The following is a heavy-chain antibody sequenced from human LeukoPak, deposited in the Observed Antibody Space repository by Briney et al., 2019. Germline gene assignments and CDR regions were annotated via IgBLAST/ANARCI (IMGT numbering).Heavy chain of an antibody. Sequence: PGGSLRLSCAASGFTFSSYEMNWVRHAPGKGLEWVSYISSSGSTIYYADSVKGRFTISRDNAKNTLYLQMNSLRAEDRAVYYCARVGYCSGGSCYSPNHYYGMDVWGQGTTVTVSS. J-gene: IGHJ6*02. CDR2: ISSSGSTI. CDR1: GFTFSSYE. D-gene: IGHD2-15*01. V-gene: IGHV3-48*03. CDR3: ARVGYCSGGSCYSPNHYYGMDV.